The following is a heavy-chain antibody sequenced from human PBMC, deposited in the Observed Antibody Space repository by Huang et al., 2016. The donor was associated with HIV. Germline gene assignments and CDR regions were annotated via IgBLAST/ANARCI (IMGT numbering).Heavy chain of an antibody. Sequence: QAQLVESGGGVVQPGRSLRLSCVASGFSFRSYGMHWVRQAPGKGLEWVAGISYDGSNQYYVDSVKGRFIISRDNSKNTLHLQMNSLRADDTAVYYCAKDRTYDYVWALRDGFDTWGQGTVVTVSS. CDR1: GFSFRSYG. CDR3: AKDRTYDYVWALRDGFDT. J-gene: IGHJ3*02. D-gene: IGHD3-16*01. CDR2: ISYDGSNQ. V-gene: IGHV3-30*18.